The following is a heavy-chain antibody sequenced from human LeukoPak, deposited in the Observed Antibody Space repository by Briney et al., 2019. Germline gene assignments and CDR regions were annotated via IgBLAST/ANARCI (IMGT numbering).Heavy chain of an antibody. CDR1: GFTFSSYA. J-gene: IGHJ4*02. Sequence: GRSLRLSCAASGFTFSSYALHWVRQAPGKGLEWVAIISSDGGNKYYTDSVRGRFTISSDNSKNTLYLQMNSLRAEDTAVYYRATSPNSSGWPRIFDSWGQGALVTVSS. V-gene: IGHV3-30*04. CDR2: ISSDGGNK. D-gene: IGHD6-19*01. CDR3: ATSPNSSGWPRIFDS.